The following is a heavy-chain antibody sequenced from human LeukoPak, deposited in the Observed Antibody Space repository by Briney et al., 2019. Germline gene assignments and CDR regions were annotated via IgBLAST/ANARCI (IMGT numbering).Heavy chain of an antibody. V-gene: IGHV4-34*01. CDR3: ARDSVDESSGYYPSGAFDL. D-gene: IGHD3-22*01. CDR2: INHSGST. J-gene: IGHJ3*01. CDR1: GGSFSGYY. Sequence: PSETLSLTCAVYGGSFSGYYWSWIRQPPGKGLEWIGEINHSGSTNYNPSLKSRVTISVDTSKKQFSLNMSSVTPADTALYYCARDSVDESSGYYPSGAFDLWGQGTLVTVSS.